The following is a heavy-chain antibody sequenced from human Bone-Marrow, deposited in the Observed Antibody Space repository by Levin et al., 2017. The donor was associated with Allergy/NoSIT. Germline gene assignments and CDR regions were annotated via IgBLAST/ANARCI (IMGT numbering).Heavy chain of an antibody. D-gene: IGHD6-6*01. CDR2: ISSSGSAI. CDR3: ARPVYSSSSSSGD. V-gene: IGHV3-11*01. J-gene: IGHJ4*02. CDR1: GFTFSDYY. Sequence: GESLKISCAASGFTFSDYYMSWIRQAPGKGLEWVSHISSSGSAIYYADSVRGRFTISRDNAKNSLYLQMNSLRAEDTAVYYCARPVYSSSSSSGDWGQGTLVTVSS.